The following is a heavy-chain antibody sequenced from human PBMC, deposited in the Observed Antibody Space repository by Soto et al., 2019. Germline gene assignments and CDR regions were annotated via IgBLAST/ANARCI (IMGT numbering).Heavy chain of an antibody. V-gene: IGHV3-23*01. Sequence: EVQLLESGGGLVQPGGSLRLSCAASGFTFSSYAMSWVRQAPGKGLEWVSAISGSGGSTYYADSVKGRFTISRDNSKNTMYLQMNSLRAEDTAVYYCAKDFLGWLLPLPFDYWGQGTLVTVSS. CDR2: ISGSGGST. CDR3: AKDFLGWLLPLPFDY. CDR1: GFTFSSYA. J-gene: IGHJ4*02. D-gene: IGHD3-3*01.